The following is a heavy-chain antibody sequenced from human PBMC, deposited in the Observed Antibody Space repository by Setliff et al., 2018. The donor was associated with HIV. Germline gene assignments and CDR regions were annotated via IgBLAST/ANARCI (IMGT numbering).Heavy chain of an antibody. J-gene: IGHJ6*02. CDR2: IYSGGST. CDR1: EVIVSNNY. D-gene: IGHD4-4*01. V-gene: IGHV3-53*01. CDR3: ARWGYSRDGMDV. Sequence: GGSLRLSCAVSEVIVSNNYMSWVRQAPGKGLEWVSVIYSGGSTDHADSVKGRFTISRDNSKNTVYLQMNSLRAEDTAVYYCARWGYSRDGMDVWGQGTTVTVSS.